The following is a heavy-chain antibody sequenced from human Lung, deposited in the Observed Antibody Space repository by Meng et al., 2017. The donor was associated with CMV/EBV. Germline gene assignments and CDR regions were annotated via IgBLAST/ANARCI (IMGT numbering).Heavy chain of an antibody. V-gene: IGHV4-4*02. CDR3: ASFPPPGKQWLVADY. CDR2: IYHSGST. Sequence: QVQSQDAGPGSVTPSGTLSLTCAVSGGSNSSSNWWSWVRQPPGKGLEWIGEIYHSGSTNYNPSLKSRVTISVDKSKNQFSLKLSSVTAADTAVYYCASFPPPGKQWLVADYWGQGTLVTVSS. D-gene: IGHD6-19*01. J-gene: IGHJ4*02. CDR1: GGSNSSSNW.